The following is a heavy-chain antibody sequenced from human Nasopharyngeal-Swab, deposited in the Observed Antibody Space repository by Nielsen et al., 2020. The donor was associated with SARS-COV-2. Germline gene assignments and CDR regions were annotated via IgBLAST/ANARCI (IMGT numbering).Heavy chain of an antibody. V-gene: IGHV2-26*01. Sequence: SGPTLVKPTETLTLTCTVSGFSLSNARMGVSWIRQPPGKALEWLAHIFSNDEKSYSTSLKSRLTISKDTSKSQVVLTMTNMGPVDTATYYCALDLRDSGFDYWGQGTLVTVSS. CDR1: GFSLSNARMG. D-gene: IGHD7-27*01. CDR2: IFSNDEK. CDR3: ALDLRDSGFDY. J-gene: IGHJ4*02.